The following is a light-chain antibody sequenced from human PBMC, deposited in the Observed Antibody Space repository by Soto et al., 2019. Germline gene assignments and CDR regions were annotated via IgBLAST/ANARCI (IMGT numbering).Light chain of an antibody. CDR1: QSVGSY. CDR2: DAS. V-gene: IGKV3-11*01. J-gene: IGKJ1*01. Sequence: EVVLTQSPATLSLSPGERATLSCRASQSVGSYLAWYQHKPGQPPRLLIYDASNRATGIPARFSGSGSGTDFTLTISSLEPEDFAVYYCQQRSNWPPTWTFGQGTEVEIK. CDR3: QQRSNWPPTWT.